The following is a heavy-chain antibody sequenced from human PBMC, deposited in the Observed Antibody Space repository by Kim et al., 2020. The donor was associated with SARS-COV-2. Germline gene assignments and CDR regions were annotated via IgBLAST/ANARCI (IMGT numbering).Heavy chain of an antibody. D-gene: IGHD3-3*01. Sequence: SETLSLTCTVSGGSISSSTYYWGWIRQPPGKGLEWIGSIYYSGSTYYNPSLKSRVTISVDTSKNQFSLKLSSVTVADTAVYYCARLGEGTSYYDFWSGPGICGMDVWGQGTTVTVSS. CDR1: GGSISSSTYY. CDR3: ARLGEGTSYYDFWSGPGICGMDV. J-gene: IGHJ6*02. V-gene: IGHV4-39*01. CDR2: IYYSGST.